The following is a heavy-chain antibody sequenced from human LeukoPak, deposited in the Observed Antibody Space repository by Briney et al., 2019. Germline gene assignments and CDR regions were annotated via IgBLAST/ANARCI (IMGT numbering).Heavy chain of an antibody. CDR3: ARDGKGRYDFRENDY. D-gene: IGHD3-3*01. J-gene: IGHJ4*02. CDR1: GYTFSIYG. CDR2: ISAYNGYT. V-gene: IGHV1-18*01. Sequence: GASVKVSCKASGYTFSIYGITWVRQAPGQGLEWMGWISAYNGYTDYARKFQGRVTMTTDTSTNTAYMELRSLRSDDTATYYCARDGKGRYDFRENDYWGQGTLVTVSS.